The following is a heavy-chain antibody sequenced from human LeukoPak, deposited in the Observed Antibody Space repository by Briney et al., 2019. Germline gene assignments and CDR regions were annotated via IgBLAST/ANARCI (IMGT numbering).Heavy chain of an antibody. CDR1: GFPFNGYW. V-gene: IGHV3-74*01. D-gene: IGHD5-12*01. CDR3: ARSASGYDD. Sequence: GGSLRLSCAASGFPFNGYWMHWVRQAPGKGLVWVSRIDDDGAGTTYADSVKGRFTISRDNAKNTLYLQMNSLRVEDTAVYYCARSASGYDDWGQGTLVTVSS. J-gene: IGHJ4*02. CDR2: IDDDGAGT.